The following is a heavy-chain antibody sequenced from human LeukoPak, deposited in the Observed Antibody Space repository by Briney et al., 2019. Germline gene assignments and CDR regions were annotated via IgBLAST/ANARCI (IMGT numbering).Heavy chain of an antibody. CDR3: ARGSSSWTNWFDP. D-gene: IGHD6-13*01. Sequence: SETLSLTCTVSGYSISSGYYWGWIRQPPGKGLEWIGSIYHSGSTYYNPSLKSRVTISVDTSKNQFSLKLSSVTAADTAVYYCARGSSSWTNWFDPWGQGTLVTVS. CDR1: GYSISSGYY. V-gene: IGHV4-38-2*02. J-gene: IGHJ5*02. CDR2: IYHSGST.